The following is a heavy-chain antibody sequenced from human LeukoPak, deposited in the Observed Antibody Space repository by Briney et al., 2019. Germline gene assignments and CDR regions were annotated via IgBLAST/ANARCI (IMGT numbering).Heavy chain of an antibody. J-gene: IGHJ4*02. CDR1: GGSISSYY. V-gene: IGHV4-59*01. Sequence: PSETLSLTCTVSGGSISSYYWSWIRQPPGKGLEWIGYIYYSGSTNYNPSLKSRVTISVDTSKNQFSLKLSSVTAADTAVYYCAGADCGGDCYSVVWGQGTLVTVSS. D-gene: IGHD2-21*02. CDR3: AGADCGGDCYSVV. CDR2: IYYSGST.